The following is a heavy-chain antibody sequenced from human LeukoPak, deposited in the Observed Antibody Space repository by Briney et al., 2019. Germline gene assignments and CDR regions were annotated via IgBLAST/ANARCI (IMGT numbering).Heavy chain of an antibody. J-gene: IGHJ4*02. CDR1: GFTFSSYW. Sequence: SGGSLRLSCAAPGFTFSSYWMHWVRQVPGKGLLWVSRILEDVTITNYEDSVKGRFTIFRDNARNTLYLQMHSLRAEETAIYYCARNFVGTSTSDFDSWGQGTQVTVSS. CDR2: ILEDVTIT. V-gene: IGHV3-74*01. D-gene: IGHD1-26*01. CDR3: ARNFVGTSTSDFDS.